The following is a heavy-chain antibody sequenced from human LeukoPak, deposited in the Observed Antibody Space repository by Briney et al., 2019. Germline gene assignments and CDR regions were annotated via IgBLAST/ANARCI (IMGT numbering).Heavy chain of an antibody. CDR2: INPNSGGT. D-gene: IGHD3-3*01. Sequence: ASVKVSCKASVYTFTGYYMHWVRQAPGQGLEWMGWINPNSGGTNYAQKFQGRVTMTRDTSISTAYMELNRLRSDDTAVYYCASGFWSGYYTGAYWGQGTLVTVSS. V-gene: IGHV1-2*02. CDR1: VYTFTGYY. CDR3: ASGFWSGYYTGAY. J-gene: IGHJ4*02.